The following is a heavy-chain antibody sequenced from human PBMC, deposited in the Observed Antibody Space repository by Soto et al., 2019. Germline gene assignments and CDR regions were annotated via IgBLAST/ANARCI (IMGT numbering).Heavy chain of an antibody. Sequence: QVQLVESGGGVVQPGRSLRLSCAASGFTFSSYGMHWVRQAPGKGLEWVAVIWYDGSNKYYADSVKGRFTISRDNCKNTLYLQMNSLRAEDTAVYYCARGQLVGRVDYWGQGTLVTVSS. CDR2: IWYDGSNK. J-gene: IGHJ4*02. D-gene: IGHD6-6*01. CDR1: GFTFSSYG. V-gene: IGHV3-33*01. CDR3: ARGQLVGRVDY.